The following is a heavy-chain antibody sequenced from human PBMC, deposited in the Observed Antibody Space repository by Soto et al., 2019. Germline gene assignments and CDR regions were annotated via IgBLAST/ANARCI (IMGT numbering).Heavy chain of an antibody. CDR3: ASCHWNGPNDY. J-gene: IGHJ4*02. D-gene: IGHD1-1*01. V-gene: IGHV3-66*01. CDR1: GLTVSDNY. CDR2: IYRGGDT. Sequence: EVQLEESGGGLVQPGGSLRLSCAASGLTVSDNYIRWVRHAPEKGLEWVSVIYRGGDTYYADSVKGRFTISRDNSKNTVYLQMNSLRDEDTAVYYCASCHWNGPNDYWGQGTLVTVSS.